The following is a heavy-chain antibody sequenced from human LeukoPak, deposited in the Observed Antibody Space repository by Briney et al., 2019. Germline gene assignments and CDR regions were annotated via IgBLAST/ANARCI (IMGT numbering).Heavy chain of an antibody. V-gene: IGHV3-48*04. CDR3: ARAQTVPDY. CDR2: ISSSSSTI. D-gene: IGHD1-1*01. J-gene: IGHJ4*02. CDR1: GFTFSSYS. Sequence: PGGSLRLSCAASGFTFSSYSMNWVRQAPGKGLEWVSYISSSSSTIYYADSVKGRFTISRDNAKNSLYLQMNSLRAEDTAVYYCARAQTVPDYWGQGTLVTASS.